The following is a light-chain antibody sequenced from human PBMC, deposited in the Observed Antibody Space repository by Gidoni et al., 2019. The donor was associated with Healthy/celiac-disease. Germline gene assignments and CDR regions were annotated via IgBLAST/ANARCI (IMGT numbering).Light chain of an antibody. CDR1: QSISSY. CDR2: AAS. CDR3: QQSYSTPSIT. V-gene: IGKV1-39*01. J-gene: IGKJ5*01. Sequence: DIQMTQSPSSLSASVGDRVTITCRSSQSISSYLNGYQQKPGKAPKLLIYAASSWQSGVPSRFSGSGAGTDYTLTISSLQPEDVATYDCQQSYSTPSITVGQGTRLEIK.